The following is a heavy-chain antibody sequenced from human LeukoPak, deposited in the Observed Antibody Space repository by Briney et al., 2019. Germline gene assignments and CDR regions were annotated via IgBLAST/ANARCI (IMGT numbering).Heavy chain of an antibody. J-gene: IGHJ4*02. V-gene: IGHV3-66*02. Sequence: GGSLRLSCAASGFTVSSNYMRWVRGAPGKGREGVTHIYSSGSTYYADSVKGRFTISRGNSKNTLYLQMNSLRAEDTAVYYCARGKRFLEWLPEYYFDYWGQGTLVTVSS. CDR3: ARGKRFLEWLPEYYFDY. CDR2: IYSSGST. CDR1: GFTVSSNY. D-gene: IGHD3-3*01.